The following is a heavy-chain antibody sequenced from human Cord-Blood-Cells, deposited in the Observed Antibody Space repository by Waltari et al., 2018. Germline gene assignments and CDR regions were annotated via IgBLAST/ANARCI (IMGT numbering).Heavy chain of an antibody. CDR3: ATGPRGYFDY. V-gene: IGHV3-53*01. CDR1: GFTVSSNY. CDR2: IDSGGRT. J-gene: IGHJ4*02. Sequence: EVQLVESGGGLIQPGGSLRLSCAASGFTVSSNYMSWVRLAPGKGLEWGSVIDSGGRTYYADSGKCRFTISRDNSKNTLYLQMNSLRAEDTAVYYCATGPRGYFDYWGQGTLVTVSS. D-gene: IGHD5-12*01.